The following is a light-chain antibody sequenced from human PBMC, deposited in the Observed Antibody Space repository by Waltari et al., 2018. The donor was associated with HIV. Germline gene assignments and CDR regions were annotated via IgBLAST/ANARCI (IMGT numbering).Light chain of an antibody. J-gene: IGLJ3*02. CDR2: EVN. CDR1: SGDVGTYNL. V-gene: IGLV2-23*02. Sequence: QSALTQPASVSGSPGQSITMSCTGASGDVGTYNLVSWYQQHPGKAPKLMIYEVNKRPSGVSNRFSGSKSCNTASLTISGLQAEDEAHYFCCSFTGDSTWVFGGGTKLTVL. CDR3: CSFTGDSTWV.